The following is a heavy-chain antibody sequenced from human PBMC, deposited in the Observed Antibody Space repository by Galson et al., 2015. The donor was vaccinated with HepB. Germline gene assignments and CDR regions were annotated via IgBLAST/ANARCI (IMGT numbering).Heavy chain of an antibody. Sequence: SLRLSCAASGFTFSSYGMHWVRQAPGKGLEWVAVMWYDGSNKYYADSVKGRFTISRDNSKNTLYLQMNSLRAEDTAVYYCARDPYDASLYYFDYWGQGTLVTVSS. CDR3: ARDPYDASLYYFDY. V-gene: IGHV3-33*01. D-gene: IGHD3-16*01. CDR2: MWYDGSNK. CDR1: GFTFSSYG. J-gene: IGHJ4*02.